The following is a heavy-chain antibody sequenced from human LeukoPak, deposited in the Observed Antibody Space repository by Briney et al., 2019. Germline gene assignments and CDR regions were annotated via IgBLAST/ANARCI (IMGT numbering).Heavy chain of an antibody. J-gene: IGHJ6*02. CDR3: ARVRYYYDYYGMDV. CDR1: GFTFSSYS. V-gene: IGHV3-23*01. CDR2: ISGSGGST. Sequence: PGGSLRLSCAASGFTFSSYSMNWVRQAPGKGLEWVSAISGSGGSTYYADSVKGRFTISRDNSKNTLYLQMNSLRAEDTAVYYCARVRYYYDYYGMDVWGQGTTVTVSS.